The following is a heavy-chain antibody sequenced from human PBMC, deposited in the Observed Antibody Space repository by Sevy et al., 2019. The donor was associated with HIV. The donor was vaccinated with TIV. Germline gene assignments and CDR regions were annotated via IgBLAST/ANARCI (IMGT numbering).Heavy chain of an antibody. CDR3: ARRGAGPAFDV. CDR2: VYYSGST. Sequence: SETLSLTCTVSGGSIISSTYYWGWIRQPQGKGLEWIGSVYYSGSTYYNPSLRSRVTISVDMFKDHFSLKLSSVTAADTAVYYCARRGAGPAFDVWGQGTMVTVSS. J-gene: IGHJ3*01. CDR1: GGSIISSTYY. V-gene: IGHV4-39*02. D-gene: IGHD3-10*01.